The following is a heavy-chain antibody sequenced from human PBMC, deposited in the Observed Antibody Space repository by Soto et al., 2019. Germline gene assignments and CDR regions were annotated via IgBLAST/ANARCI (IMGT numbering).Heavy chain of an antibody. CDR2: TYYRSKWYN. V-gene: IGHV6-1*01. CDR1: GDSVSSNSAA. Sequence: SPTLSLTCAISGDSVSSNSAAWNWIRQSPSRGLEWLGRTYYRSKWYNDYAVSVKSRITINPDTSKNQFSLQLNSVTPEDTAVYYCAREGDSYRSGWYDWFDTWGQGTLVTVSS. J-gene: IGHJ5*02. CDR3: AREGDSYRSGWYDWFDT. D-gene: IGHD6-19*01.